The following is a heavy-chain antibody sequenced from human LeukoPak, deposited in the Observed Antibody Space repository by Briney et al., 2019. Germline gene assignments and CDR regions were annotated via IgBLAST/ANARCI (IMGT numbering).Heavy chain of an antibody. V-gene: IGHV3-7*01. D-gene: IGHD6-19*01. Sequence: GGSLRLSCAASGFTFSDYNMNWVRQAPGKGLEWVANIKQDGSEKYYVDSVKGRFTISRDNAKNSLYLQMNSLRAEDTAVYYCARENSSGWSYYFDYWGQGTLVTVSS. CDR3: ARENSSGWSYYFDY. CDR2: IKQDGSEK. CDR1: GFTFSDYN. J-gene: IGHJ4*02.